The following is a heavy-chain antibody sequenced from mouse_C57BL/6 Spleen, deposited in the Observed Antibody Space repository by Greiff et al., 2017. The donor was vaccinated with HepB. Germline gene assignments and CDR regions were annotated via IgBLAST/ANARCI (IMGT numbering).Heavy chain of an antibody. CDR1: GFTFSSYA. V-gene: IGHV5-4*01. J-gene: IGHJ2*01. Sequence: EVQGVESGGGLVKPGGSLKLSCAASGFTFSSYAMSWVRQTPEKRLEWVATISDGGSYTYYPDNVKGRFTISRDNAKNNLYLQMSHLKSEDTAMYYCARAGPGDYFDYWGQGTTLTVSS. CDR3: ARAGPGDYFDY. D-gene: IGHD3-1*01. CDR2: ISDGGSYT.